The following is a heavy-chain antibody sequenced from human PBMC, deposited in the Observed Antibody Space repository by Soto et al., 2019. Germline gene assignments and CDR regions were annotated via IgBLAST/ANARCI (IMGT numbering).Heavy chain of an antibody. V-gene: IGHV4-39*01. D-gene: IGHD3-3*01. J-gene: IGHJ5*02. CDR3: ARRVVVRFLEAGFDP. Sequence: SETLSLTCTVSGGSISSSSYYWGWIRQPPGKGLEWIGSIYYSGSTYYNPSLKSRVTISVDTSKNQFSLKLSSVTAADTAVYYCARRVVVRFLEAGFDPWGQGTLVTVSS. CDR2: IYYSGST. CDR1: GGSISSSSYY.